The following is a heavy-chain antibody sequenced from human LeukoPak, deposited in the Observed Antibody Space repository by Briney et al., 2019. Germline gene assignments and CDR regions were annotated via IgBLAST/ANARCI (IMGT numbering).Heavy chain of an antibody. CDR3: AELGITMIGGV. D-gene: IGHD3-10*02. CDR1: GFTFSIYS. J-gene: IGHJ6*04. Sequence: GGSLRLSCAASGFTFSIYSMNWVRQAPGKGLEWVSYISSSSSTILYADSVKGRFTISRDNAKNSLYLQMNSLRAEDTAVYYCAELGITMIGGVWGKGTTVTISS. CDR2: ISSSSSTI. V-gene: IGHV3-48*04.